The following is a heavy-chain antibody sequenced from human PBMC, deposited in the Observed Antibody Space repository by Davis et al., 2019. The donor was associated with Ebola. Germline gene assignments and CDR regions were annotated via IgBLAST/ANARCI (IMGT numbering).Heavy chain of an antibody. Sequence: GGSLRLSCAASGFIFRTFGMHWVRQAPGKGLEWVAVISYDGSNKYYADSVKGRFTISRDNSKNTLYLQMNSLRAEDTAVYYCARRADYWGQGTLVTVSS. CDR1: GFIFRTFG. CDR3: ARRADY. V-gene: IGHV3-30*12. J-gene: IGHJ4*02. CDR2: ISYDGSNK.